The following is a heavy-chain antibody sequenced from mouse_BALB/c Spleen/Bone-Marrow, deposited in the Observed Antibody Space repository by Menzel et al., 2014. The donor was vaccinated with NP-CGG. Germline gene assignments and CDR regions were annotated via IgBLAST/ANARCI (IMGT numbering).Heavy chain of an antibody. CDR3: ARPGSSAGYFDY. D-gene: IGHD1-1*01. J-gene: IGHJ2*01. V-gene: IGHV5-17*02. CDR1: GFTFSSFA. CDR2: ISSGSSTI. Sequence: EVKLVESGGGLVQPGGSRKLSCAASGFTFSSFAMHWVRQAPEKGLEWVAYISSGSSTIYYADTVMGRFTISRDNPKNTLFLQMTSQRSEDTAMYYCARPGSSAGYFDYWGQGTTLTVSS.